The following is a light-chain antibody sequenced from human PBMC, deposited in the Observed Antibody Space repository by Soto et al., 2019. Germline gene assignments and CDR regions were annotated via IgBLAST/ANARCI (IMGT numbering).Light chain of an antibody. J-gene: IGKJ3*01. CDR3: QQTNMFPFT. CDR1: QGIRSW. Sequence: DIQLAQSPASVSASAEDRVEITCRASQGIRSWLAWYQLKPAKAPKLLIYGATGLQSGVPSRFSGSGSGTDCTLTISSLQPEDFATYYCQQTNMFPFTFGPGTKVDIK. CDR2: GAT. V-gene: IGKV1-12*01.